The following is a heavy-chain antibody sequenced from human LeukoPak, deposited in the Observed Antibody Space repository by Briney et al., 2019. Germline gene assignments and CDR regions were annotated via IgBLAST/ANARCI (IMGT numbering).Heavy chain of an antibody. V-gene: IGHV4-59*01. Sequence: SETLSLTCTVSGGSISSYYWSWIRQPPGKGLEWIGYIYYSGSTNYNPSLKSRVTISVDTSKNQFSLKLSSVTAADTAVYYCARSPNSGSYLYYYYYMDVWGKGTTVTVSS. CDR2: IYYSGST. CDR1: GGSISSYY. J-gene: IGHJ6*03. D-gene: IGHD1-26*01. CDR3: ARSPNSGSYLYYYYYMDV.